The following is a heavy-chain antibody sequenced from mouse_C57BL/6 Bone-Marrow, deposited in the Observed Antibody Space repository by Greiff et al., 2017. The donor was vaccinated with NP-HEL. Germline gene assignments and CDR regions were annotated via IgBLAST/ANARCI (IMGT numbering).Heavy chain of an antibody. CDR2: IDPSDSYT. V-gene: IGHV1-59*01. Sequence: QVQLKQPGAELVRPGTSVKLSCKASGYTFTSYWMHWVKQRPGQGLEWIGVIDPSDSYTNYNQKFKGKATLTVDTSSSTAYMQLSSLTSEDSAVYYCLLITTPFDYWGQGTTLTVSS. CDR3: LLITTPFDY. D-gene: IGHD1-2*01. CDR1: GYTFTSYW. J-gene: IGHJ2*01.